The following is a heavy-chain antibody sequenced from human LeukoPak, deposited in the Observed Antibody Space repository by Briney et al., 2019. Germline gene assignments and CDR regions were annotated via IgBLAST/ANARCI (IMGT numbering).Heavy chain of an antibody. CDR2: ISYDGSNK. CDR1: GFTFSSYG. D-gene: IGHD3-22*01. V-gene: IGHV3-30*18. CDR3: AKDGDGWDYYDSSGYYYPDY. Sequence: GGSLRLSCAASGFTFSSYGMHRVRQAPGKGLEWVAVISYDGSNKYYADSVKGRFTISRDNSKNTLYLQMNSLRAEDTAVYYCAKDGDGWDYYDSSGYYYPDYWGQGTLVTVSS. J-gene: IGHJ4*02.